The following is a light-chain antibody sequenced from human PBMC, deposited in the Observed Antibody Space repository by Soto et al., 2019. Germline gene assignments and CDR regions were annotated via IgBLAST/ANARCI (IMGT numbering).Light chain of an antibody. Sequence: QSALTQPASVSGSPGQSITISCTGTSSDVGSYNFVSWYQQHPGKAPKLMIYEGSKRPSGVSNRFSGSKSGNTASLTISGLQAEDEADYYCCSSAGSSTWVFGGGTKLTVL. CDR3: CSSAGSSTWV. J-gene: IGLJ3*02. V-gene: IGLV2-23*01. CDR2: EGS. CDR1: SSDVGSYNF.